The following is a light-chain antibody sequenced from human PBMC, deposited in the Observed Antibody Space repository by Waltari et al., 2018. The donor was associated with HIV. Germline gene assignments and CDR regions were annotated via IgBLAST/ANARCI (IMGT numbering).Light chain of an antibody. Sequence: MLTQSPSTLSLSPGGRATLSCRASQSRGGSYLAWYQQMPGQAPRLLIYSTSKRAAGIPERFSGSGSGIDFTLTVSRLEPEDSAIYYCHQYGRSPWTFGQGTKVEIK. J-gene: IGKJ1*01. CDR1: QSRGGSY. V-gene: IGKV3-20*01. CDR2: STS. CDR3: HQYGRSPWT.